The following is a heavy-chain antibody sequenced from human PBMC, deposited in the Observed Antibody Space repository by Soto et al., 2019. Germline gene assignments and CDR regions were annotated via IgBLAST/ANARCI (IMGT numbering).Heavy chain of an antibody. CDR3: AREAGGSSVHYYYHGMDV. J-gene: IGHJ6*02. V-gene: IGHV1-69*13. CDR1: GGTFSSYA. D-gene: IGHD2-2*01. Sequence: SVKVSCKASGGTFSSYAISWVRQAPGQGLEWMGGIIPIFGTANYAQKFQGRVTITADESTSTAYMELSSLRSEDTAVYYCAREAGGSSVHYYYHGMDVWGQGTTVTVSS. CDR2: IIPIFGTA.